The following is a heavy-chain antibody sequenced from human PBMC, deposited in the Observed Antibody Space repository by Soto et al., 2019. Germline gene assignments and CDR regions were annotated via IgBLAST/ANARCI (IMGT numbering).Heavy chain of an antibody. CDR3: AREVAADGTFREDVFDI. D-gene: IGHD6-13*01. CDR2: IIPIFTTT. J-gene: IGHJ3*02. V-gene: IGHV1-69*12. CDR1: GGTFSNHA. Sequence: QVHLVQSGAEVKKPGSSVKVSCKASGGTFSNHAINWVRQAPGQGLEWMGRIIPIFTTTNYAQKFQGRVTITDDESTIAADMELSSLKHDDTAVYYCAREVAADGTFREDVFDIWGQGTLVTVSS.